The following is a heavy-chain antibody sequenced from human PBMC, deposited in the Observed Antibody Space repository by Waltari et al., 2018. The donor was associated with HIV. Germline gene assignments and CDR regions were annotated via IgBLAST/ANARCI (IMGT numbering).Heavy chain of an antibody. Sequence: QITLKESGPTLVKPTQTLTLTCTFSGFSLRTSGVGVGWFRHPPGKALEGLAILYWYDDKRYSPSLKSRLTITKDTSKNQVVLTMTNMDPVDTATYYCAHRRPGYCSGGSCYAYTSWDYYGMDVWGQGTTVTVSS. CDR2: LYWYDDK. CDR1: GFSLRTSGVG. J-gene: IGHJ6*02. V-gene: IGHV2-5*01. D-gene: IGHD2-15*01. CDR3: AHRRPGYCSGGSCYAYTSWDYYGMDV.